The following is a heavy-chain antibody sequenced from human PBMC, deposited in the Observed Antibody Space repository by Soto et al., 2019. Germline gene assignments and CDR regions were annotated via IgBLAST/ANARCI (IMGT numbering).Heavy chain of an antibody. J-gene: IGHJ4*02. D-gene: IGHD3-3*01. Sequence: SETLSLTCTVSGGSINSAGYYWSWIRQYPGKGLEWIGYIYYSGSTYYNPSPKSRLTISVDTSENQFSLKLTSVTAADTAVYFCARAQTFFGIITEFDYWGQGTLVTVSS. CDR3: ARAQTFFGIITEFDY. V-gene: IGHV4-31*03. CDR1: GGSINSAGYY. CDR2: IYYSGST.